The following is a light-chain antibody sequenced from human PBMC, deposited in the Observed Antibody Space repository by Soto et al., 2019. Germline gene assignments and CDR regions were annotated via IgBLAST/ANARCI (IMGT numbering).Light chain of an antibody. J-gene: IGKJ1*01. Sequence: DIQMTQSPSSLSASVGDRVTITCRASQNIRTYVNWYQQKPGKAPKLLISAASSLQSGVPSRFSGSGPGTKFTLTIASLQPDDFATYYCQQYETFSGTFGPGTKVDIK. V-gene: IGKV1-39*01. CDR3: QQYETFSGT. CDR1: QNIRTY. CDR2: AAS.